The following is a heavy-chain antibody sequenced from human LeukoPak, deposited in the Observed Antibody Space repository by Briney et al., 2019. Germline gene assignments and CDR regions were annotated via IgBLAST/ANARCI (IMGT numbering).Heavy chain of an antibody. V-gene: IGHV3-48*01. Sequence: PGGSLRLSCAASGFTFSSYSMNWVRQAPGKGLEWVSYISSSSSTIYYADSVKGRFTISRDNAKNSLYLQMSSLRAEDTAVYYCARQGYCSRVSCYWSGWFDPWGQGTLVTVSS. CDR3: ARQGYCSRVSCYWSGWFDP. D-gene: IGHD2-15*01. CDR1: GFTFSSYS. CDR2: ISSSSSTI. J-gene: IGHJ5*02.